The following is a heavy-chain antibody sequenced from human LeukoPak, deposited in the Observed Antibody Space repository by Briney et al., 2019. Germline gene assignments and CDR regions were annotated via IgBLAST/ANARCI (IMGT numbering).Heavy chain of an antibody. V-gene: IGHV3-48*03. D-gene: IGHD5-24*01. CDR3: ARGDGYNYKPDY. J-gene: IGHJ4*02. Sequence: PGGSLRVSCAASGFTFSSYEMNWVRQAPGKGLEWVSYISSSGSTIYYADSVKGRFTISRDNAKNSLYLQMNSLRAEDTAVYYCARGDGYNYKPDYWGQGTLVTVSS. CDR1: GFTFSSYE. CDR2: ISSSGSTI.